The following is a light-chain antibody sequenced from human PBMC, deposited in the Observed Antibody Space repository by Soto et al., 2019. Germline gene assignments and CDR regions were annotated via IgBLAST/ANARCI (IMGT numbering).Light chain of an antibody. CDR2: AAS. CDR1: QVISSY. CDR3: QQYYSYPTIT. Sequence: IQMTQSPSSLSVSVVDRVTITFRASQVISSYLAWYQQKPGKAPKLLIYAASTLQSGVPSRFSGSGSGTDFTLTISCLQSEDFATYYCQQYYSYPTITFGQGTRLEIK. V-gene: IGKV1-8*01. J-gene: IGKJ5*01.